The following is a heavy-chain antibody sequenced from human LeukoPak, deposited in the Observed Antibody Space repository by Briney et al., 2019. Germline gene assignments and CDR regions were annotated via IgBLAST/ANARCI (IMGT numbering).Heavy chain of an antibody. CDR1: AFSLSAYN. V-gene: IGHV3-21*04. D-gene: IGHD1-26*01. CDR2: ISYTGTYI. CDR3: VRDRGTYRPIDF. Sequence: GGSLRLSCAASAFSLSAYNMNWVRQAPGKGLEWVSSISYTGTYIYYADSVKGRFTISRDNAQNSLYLHMNSLRAEDTAIYYCVRDRGTYRPIDFWGQGTLVTVSS. J-gene: IGHJ4*02.